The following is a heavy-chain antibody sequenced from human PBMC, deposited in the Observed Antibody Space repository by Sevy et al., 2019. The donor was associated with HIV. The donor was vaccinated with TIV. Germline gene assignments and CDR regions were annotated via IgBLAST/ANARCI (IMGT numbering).Heavy chain of an antibody. V-gene: IGHV3-23*01. D-gene: IGHD3-22*01. CDR2: ISGSGGST. CDR3: AKPGLSWVSAFDI. J-gene: IGHJ3*02. CDR1: GFTFSSYA. Sequence: GGSLRLSCAASGFTFSSYAMSWVRQAPGKGLEWVSAISGSGGSTYYADSVKGRFTISRDNSKNTLYLQMNSMRAEDTAVYYCAKPGLSWVSAFDIWGQGTMVTVSS.